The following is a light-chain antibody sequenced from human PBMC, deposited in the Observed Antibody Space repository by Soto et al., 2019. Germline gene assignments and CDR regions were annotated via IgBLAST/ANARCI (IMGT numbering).Light chain of an antibody. CDR1: SSDVGAYNY. CDR2: DVS. V-gene: IGLV2-14*01. Sequence: QSALTQPASVSGSPGQSITISCTGTSSDVGAYNYVSWYQQHPGKAPKLMIFDVSNRPSGVSNRFSGSKSGNTASLTISGLQAEVEADYYCSSYTTATTRVFGGGTKLPS. J-gene: IGLJ3*02. CDR3: SSYTTATTRV.